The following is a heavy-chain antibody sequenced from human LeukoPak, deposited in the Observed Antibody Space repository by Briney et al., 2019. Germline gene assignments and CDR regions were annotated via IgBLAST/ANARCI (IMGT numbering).Heavy chain of an antibody. Sequence: PSETLSLTCTVSGGSISGSFWSWIRQSPGKGLEYIGYIYYSGTTDYNPTLKSRVSMSVDTSKNQFFLNLTSVTAADTAIYYCARVGYGSGSWGWFDPWGHGTLVTVSS. CDR2: IYYSGTT. CDR1: GGSISGSF. CDR3: ARVGYGSGSWGWFDP. D-gene: IGHD3-10*01. J-gene: IGHJ5*02. V-gene: IGHV4-59*01.